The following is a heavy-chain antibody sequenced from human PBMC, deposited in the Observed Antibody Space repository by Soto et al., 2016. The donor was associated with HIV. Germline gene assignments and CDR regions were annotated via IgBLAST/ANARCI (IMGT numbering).Heavy chain of an antibody. CDR3: ATGLTV. J-gene: IGHJ3*01. V-gene: IGHV1-24*01. CDR1: GYIVTELS. D-gene: IGHD3-22*01. Sequence: QVQVEQSGAEVKKPGASVKVSCKVSGYIVTELSMHWVRQAPAKGLEWMGGFDPEDGETMYAQKFQDRLTMTMDTSTDTVYMELNNLKSEDTAIYYCATGLTVWGQGTMLTVSS. CDR2: FDPEDGET.